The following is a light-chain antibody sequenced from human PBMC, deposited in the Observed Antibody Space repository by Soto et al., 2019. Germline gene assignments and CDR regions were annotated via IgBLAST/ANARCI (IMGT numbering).Light chain of an antibody. Sequence: DIQMTQSPSTLSASVGDRVTITCRASQSISSRLAWYQQKPGEAPKLLIYDASALPRGVPSRFSGSGSGTKFTLTIASLQPDDFATYYCQQYETFSGTFGPGTKVDIK. CDR1: QSISSR. V-gene: IGKV1-5*01. CDR2: DAS. CDR3: QQYETFSGT. J-gene: IGKJ1*01.